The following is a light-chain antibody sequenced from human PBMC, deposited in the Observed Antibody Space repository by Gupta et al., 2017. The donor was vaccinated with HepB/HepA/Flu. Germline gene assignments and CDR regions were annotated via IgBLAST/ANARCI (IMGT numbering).Light chain of an antibody. V-gene: IGKV3-11*01. CDR2: DAS. J-gene: IGKJ4*01. CDR1: QGINSY. Sequence: EIVLTQSPVTLSLSPGERATLSCRANQGINSYLAWYQQKPGQAPRLLIYDASNRASGIPDRFSGSGAGTDFTLTSSSLEHEDCAVYYWQQRSNLLTFGGGTKVEIK. CDR3: QQRSNLLT.